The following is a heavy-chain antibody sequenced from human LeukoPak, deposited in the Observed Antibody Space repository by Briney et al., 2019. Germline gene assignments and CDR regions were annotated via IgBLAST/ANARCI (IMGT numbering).Heavy chain of an antibody. CDR3: AKDQGGSFGY. D-gene: IGHD3-16*01. V-gene: IGHV3-23*01. Sequence: PGGSLRLSYAASGFTFSSYAMSWVRQAPGKGLEWVSAVSGSGGSTYYADSVKGRFTISRDNSKNTLYLQMNSLRAEDTAVYYCAKDQGGSFGYWGQGTLVTVSS. CDR1: GFTFSSYA. J-gene: IGHJ4*02. CDR2: VSGSGGST.